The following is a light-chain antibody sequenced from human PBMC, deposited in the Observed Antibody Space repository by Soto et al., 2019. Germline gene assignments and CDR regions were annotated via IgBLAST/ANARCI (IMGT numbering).Light chain of an antibody. CDR2: AAS. CDR1: QTRSTNS. J-gene: IGKJ3*01. V-gene: IGKV3-20*01. CDR3: QQYDASPLT. Sequence: EIVLTQSPGTLSLSPGKRATLSCRASQTRSTNSLAWYQQRLGQTPRLLIYAASTRDTDIPDRFNGSGSGTDFALTISRLEPEDFALYYCQQYDASPLTFGPGTKVDVK.